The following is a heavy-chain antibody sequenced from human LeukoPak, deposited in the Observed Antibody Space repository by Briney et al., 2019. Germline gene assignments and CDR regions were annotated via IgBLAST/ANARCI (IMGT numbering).Heavy chain of an antibody. CDR1: GFTFSSYG. V-gene: IGHV3-33*01. CDR2: IWFDGSDK. Sequence: GGSLRLSCAVSGFTFSSYGMHWVRQAPGKGLEWVAVIWFDGSDKYYADSLKGRFTISRDNSKNTLYLQMNSLRADDTAVYYCARERQGTGGFDYWGQGTLVTVSS. D-gene: IGHD1-1*01. CDR3: ARERQGTGGFDY. J-gene: IGHJ4*02.